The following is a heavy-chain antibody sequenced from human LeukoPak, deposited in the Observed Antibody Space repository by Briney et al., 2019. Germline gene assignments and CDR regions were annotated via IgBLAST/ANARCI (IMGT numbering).Heavy chain of an antibody. Sequence: SETLSLTCGVSGDSIRSSIYYWGWIRQPPGKGLEWIGSVYYDGSAYYNPSLKSRVTISVDTSKNQLSLKLSSVTAADTAVYYCARESRGYSYGYVGWGQGTLVTVSS. CDR3: ARESRGYSYGYVG. CDR1: GDSIRSSIYY. D-gene: IGHD5-18*01. CDR2: VYYDGSA. V-gene: IGHV4-39*02. J-gene: IGHJ4*02.